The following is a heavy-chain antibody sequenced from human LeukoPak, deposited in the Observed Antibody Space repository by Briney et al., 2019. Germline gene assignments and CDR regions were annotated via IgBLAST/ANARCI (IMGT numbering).Heavy chain of an antibody. CDR1: GGSISSYY. Sequence: SETLSLTCTVSGGSISSYYWSWIRQPPGKGLEWIGYIYYSGSTNYNPSLKSRVTISVDTSKNQFSLKLSPVTAADTAVYYCAKHLGPDYGDYATPQLEAFDIWGQGTMVTVSS. CDR2: IYYSGST. D-gene: IGHD4-17*01. J-gene: IGHJ3*02. CDR3: AKHLGPDYGDYATPQLEAFDI. V-gene: IGHV4-59*08.